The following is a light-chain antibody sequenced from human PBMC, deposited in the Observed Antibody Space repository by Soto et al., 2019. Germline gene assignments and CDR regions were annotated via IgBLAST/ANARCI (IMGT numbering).Light chain of an antibody. CDR1: SSNIGSNT. Sequence: QSVLTQPPSASGTPGQRVTISCSGSSSNIGSNTVNWYQQLPGTAPKLLNYSNNQRPSGVPDRFSCSKSGTSASLAISGLQSEDEADYYCAAWDDSLNGYVFGTGTKLTVL. CDR3: AAWDDSLNGYV. CDR2: SNN. J-gene: IGLJ1*01. V-gene: IGLV1-44*01.